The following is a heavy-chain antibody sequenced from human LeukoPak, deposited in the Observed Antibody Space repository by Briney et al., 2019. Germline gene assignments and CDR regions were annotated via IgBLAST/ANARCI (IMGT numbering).Heavy chain of an antibody. D-gene: IGHD4-17*01. CDR1: GFTFGDYY. Sequence: GGSLRLSCAASGFTFGDYYMSWIRQAPGKGLEWVSYISSSGTTIYYADSVKGRFTISRDNAKNSLYLQMSSLRAEDTAVYYCARRTVTRDWYFDLWGRGTLVTVSS. CDR3: ARRTVTRDWYFDL. J-gene: IGHJ2*01. V-gene: IGHV3-11*01. CDR2: ISSSGTTI.